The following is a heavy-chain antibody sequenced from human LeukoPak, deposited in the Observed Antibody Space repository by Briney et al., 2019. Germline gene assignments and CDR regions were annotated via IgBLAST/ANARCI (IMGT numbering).Heavy chain of an antibody. D-gene: IGHD6-13*01. CDR3: ARRITIAAAGWGYGMDV. V-gene: IGHV3-7*03. CDR1: GFTFNNHW. Sequence: GGSLRLSCAASGFTFNNHWMSWVRQAPGKGLEWVANIRHDGSDKKYVDSVKGRFTISRDNAENSLFLQMNSLRAEDTAVYYCARRITIAAAGWGYGMDVWGQGTTVTVSS. CDR2: IRHDGSDK. J-gene: IGHJ6*02.